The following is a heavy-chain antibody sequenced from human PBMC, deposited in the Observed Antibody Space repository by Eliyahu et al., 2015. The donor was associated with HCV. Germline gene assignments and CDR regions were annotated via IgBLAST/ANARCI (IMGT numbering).Heavy chain of an antibody. D-gene: IGHD2-15*01. CDR1: GFTFSSXX. V-gene: IGHV3-30-3*01. J-gene: IGHJ6*02. CDR2: ISYDGSNK. CDR3: ASGGIVPGTAQGGSGGSCYPFCMDV. Sequence: QVQLVESGGGVVQPGRSLRLSCXASGFTFSSXXMXXVRXXPGKGLGWVAVISYDGSNKYYADSVKGRFTISRDNSKNTLYLQMNSLRAEDTAVYYCASGGIVPGTAQGGSGGSCYPFCMDVWGQGTTVTVSS.